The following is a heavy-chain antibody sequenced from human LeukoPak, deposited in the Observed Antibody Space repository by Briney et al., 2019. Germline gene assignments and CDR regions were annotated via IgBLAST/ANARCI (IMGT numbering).Heavy chain of an antibody. J-gene: IGHJ4*02. V-gene: IGHV3-7*03. CDR1: GFTLSSYA. Sequence: GGSLRLSCSASGFTLSSYAMHWVRQAPGKGLEWVANIKQDGGEKYYVDSVRGRFTISRDNAKNSLYLQMNSLRVEDTAVYYCARDGRPLDYWGQGTLVTVSS. CDR3: ARDGRPLDY. CDR2: IKQDGGEK.